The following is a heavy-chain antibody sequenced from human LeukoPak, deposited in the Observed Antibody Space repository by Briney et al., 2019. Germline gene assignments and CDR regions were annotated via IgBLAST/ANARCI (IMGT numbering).Heavy chain of an antibody. D-gene: IGHD4-11*01. CDR2: IYYSGST. Sequence: PSETLSLTCTVSGDSISSYYWSWIRQPPGKGLEWIGYIYYSGSTNYNPSFKSRVTMSVDTSKNQISLKVRSVTAADTAIYYCARDGGTTVVGTEWGQGTLVTVSS. J-gene: IGHJ4*02. CDR3: ARDGGTTVVGTE. CDR1: GDSISSYY. V-gene: IGHV4-59*12.